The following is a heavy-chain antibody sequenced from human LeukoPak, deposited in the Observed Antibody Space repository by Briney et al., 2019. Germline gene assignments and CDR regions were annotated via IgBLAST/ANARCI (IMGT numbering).Heavy chain of an antibody. CDR1: FTXXXYG. Sequence: FTXXXYGMHWVRQAPGKGLEWVAFIRHDGSNKYYADSVKGRFTISRDNSKNTLYLQMNSLRAEDTAVYYCAKSGLNRFDYWGQGTLVTVSS. V-gene: IGHV3-30*02. J-gene: IGHJ4*02. D-gene: IGHD2-15*01. CDR2: IRHDGSNK. CDR3: AKSGLNRFDY.